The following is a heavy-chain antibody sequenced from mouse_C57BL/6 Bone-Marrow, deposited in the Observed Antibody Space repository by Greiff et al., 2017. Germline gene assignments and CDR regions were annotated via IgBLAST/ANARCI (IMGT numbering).Heavy chain of an antibody. V-gene: IGHV1-59*01. J-gene: IGHJ4*01. CDR2: IDPSDSYT. CDR3: ARFDGLRDY. Sequence: QVQLQQPGAELVRPGTSVKLSCKASGYTFTSYWMHWVKQRPGQGLEWIGVIDPSDSYTNYNQKFKGKATLTVDTSSSTAYMQLSSLTSEDSAVYYCARFDGLRDYWGQGTSVTVSS. D-gene: IGHD2-3*01. CDR1: GYTFTSYW.